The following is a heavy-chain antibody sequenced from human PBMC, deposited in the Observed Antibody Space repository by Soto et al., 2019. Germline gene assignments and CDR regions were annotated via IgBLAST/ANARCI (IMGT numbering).Heavy chain of an antibody. Sequence: EVQLVESGGGLVQPGRSLRLSCAASGFTFDDYAMHWVRQAPGKGLEWVSGISWNSGSIGYADSVKGRFTISRDNAKNSLYLQMNSLRAEDTALYYCAKDSPEYCSGGSCLGYWGQGTLVTVSS. D-gene: IGHD2-15*01. J-gene: IGHJ4*02. CDR1: GFTFDDYA. CDR3: AKDSPEYCSGGSCLGY. V-gene: IGHV3-9*01. CDR2: ISWNSGSI.